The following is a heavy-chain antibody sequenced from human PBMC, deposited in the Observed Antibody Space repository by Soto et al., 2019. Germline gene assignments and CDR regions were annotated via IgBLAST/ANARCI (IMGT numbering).Heavy chain of an antibody. V-gene: IGHV1-18*01. CDR1: GYIFTSYG. CDR3: ARGRYGDY. J-gene: IGHJ4*02. D-gene: IGHD1-1*01. CDR2: ISAHNDNT. Sequence: QVNLVQSGAEVRKPGASVKVSCKGSGYIFTSYGIAWVRQAPGQGLEWMGWISAHNDNTNYAQKVQGRVTVTRDTSTSTAYMELRNLRSDDTAVYYCARGRYGDYWGQGALVTVSS.